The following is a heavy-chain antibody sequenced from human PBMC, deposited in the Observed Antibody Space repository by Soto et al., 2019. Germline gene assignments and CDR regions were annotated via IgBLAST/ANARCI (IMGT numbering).Heavy chain of an antibody. V-gene: IGHV1-69*02. CDR1: GGTFSSYT. D-gene: IGHD2-2*01. Sequence: QVQLVQSGAEVKQPGSSVKVSCTASGGTFSSYTISWVRQAPGQGLEWMGRIIPILGIANYAQKFQGRVTITADKTTSTAYMELSSRRAEDTAVYYWTGDTYCRSTGCYDYWGQGTLVTVSS. J-gene: IGHJ4*02. CDR3: TGDTYCRSTGCYDY. CDR2: IIPILGIA.